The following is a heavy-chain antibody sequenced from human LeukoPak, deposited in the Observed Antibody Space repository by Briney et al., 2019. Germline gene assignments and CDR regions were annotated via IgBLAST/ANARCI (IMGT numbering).Heavy chain of an antibody. Sequence: HPSETLLLTCSVSGGSLSSSSYYSGCSRQPPVKGLERPGSIYYSGSTYYNPSLKSRVTISVDTSKNQFSLKLSSVTAADTAVYYCARTYCSGGSCWLDYWGQGTLVTVSS. CDR1: GGSLSSSSYY. V-gene: IGHV4-39*07. CDR2: IYYSGST. D-gene: IGHD2-15*01. J-gene: IGHJ4*02. CDR3: ARTYCSGGSCWLDY.